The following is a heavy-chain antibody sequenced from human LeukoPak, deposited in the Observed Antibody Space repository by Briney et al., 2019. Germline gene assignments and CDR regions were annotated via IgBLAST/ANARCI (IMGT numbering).Heavy chain of an antibody. D-gene: IGHD3-10*01. CDR3: ARFYGSGSYTPYYYMDV. CDR2: INPSGGST. V-gene: IGHV1-46*01. Sequence: GASVKVSCKASGYTFTSYYMHWVRQAPGQGLEWMGIINPSGGSTSYAQKFQGRVTMTRDMSTSTVYMELSRLRSDDTAVYYCARFYGSGSYTPYYYMDVWGKGTTVTISS. J-gene: IGHJ6*03. CDR1: GYTFTSYY.